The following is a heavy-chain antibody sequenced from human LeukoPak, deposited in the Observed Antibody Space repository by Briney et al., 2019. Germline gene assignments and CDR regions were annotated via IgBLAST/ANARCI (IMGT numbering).Heavy chain of an antibody. CDR1: GYTFTSYY. CDR2: MNPSGGST. J-gene: IGHJ4*02. V-gene: IGHV1-46*01. D-gene: IGHD3-10*01. CDR3: AREISITMVRGVIDY. Sequence: ASVKLSCKAFGYTFTSYYMHWVRQAPGEPLERMGIMNPSGGSTSYAQKFQDRVSMTRDTSTSTVYMELSSLRSEDTAVYFCAREISITMVRGVIDYWGQGTLVSVS.